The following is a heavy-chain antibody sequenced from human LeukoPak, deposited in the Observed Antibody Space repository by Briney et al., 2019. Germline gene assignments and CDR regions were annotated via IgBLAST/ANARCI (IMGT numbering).Heavy chain of an antibody. V-gene: IGHV3-23*01. CDR1: GFTFSSYA. D-gene: IGHD2-2*01. Sequence: GVLRLSCAASGFTFSSYAMSWVRQAPGKGLEWVSAISGSGGSTYYADSVKGRFTISRGNSKNTLYLQMNGLRAEDTAVYYCASNEVASREYQADYWGQGTLVTVSS. J-gene: IGHJ4*02. CDR2: ISGSGGST. CDR3: ASNEVASREYQADY.